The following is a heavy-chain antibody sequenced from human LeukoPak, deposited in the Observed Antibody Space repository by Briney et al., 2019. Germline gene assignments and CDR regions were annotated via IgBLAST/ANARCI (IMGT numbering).Heavy chain of an antibody. J-gene: IGHJ4*02. CDR2: MSINNGNT. CDR3: AREYSSSPNFDY. V-gene: IGHV1-18*01. Sequence: GASVKVSCKASGYTFTSHGINWVRQAPGQGLEWMGWMSINNGNTNYAQKLQGRVTMTKNLFTSTVYMELWSLRSDDTAVYYCAREYSSSPNFDYWGQGTLVTVSS. CDR1: GYTFTSHG. D-gene: IGHD6-6*01.